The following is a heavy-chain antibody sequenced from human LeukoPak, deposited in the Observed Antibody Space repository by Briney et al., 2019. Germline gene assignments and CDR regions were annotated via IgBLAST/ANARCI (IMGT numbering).Heavy chain of an antibody. J-gene: IGHJ4*02. D-gene: IGHD3-22*01. V-gene: IGHV3-23*01. CDR2: ISGSGGST. CDR3: AKDLEGDTSGYYYVDY. CDR1: GFTFSSYW. Sequence: GGSLRLSCAASGFTFSSYWMSWVRQAPGKGLEWVSAISGSGGSTYYADSVKGRFTISRDNSKNTLYLQMNSLRAEDTAVYYCAKDLEGDTSGYYYVDYWGQGTLVTVSS.